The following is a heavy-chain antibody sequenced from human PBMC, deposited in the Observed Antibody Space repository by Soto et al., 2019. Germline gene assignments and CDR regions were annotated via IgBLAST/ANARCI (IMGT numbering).Heavy chain of an antibody. CDR2: IYYSGST. V-gene: IGHV4-39*01. D-gene: IGHD3-10*01. J-gene: IGHJ4*02. Sequence: QLQLQESGPGLVKPSETLSLTCTVSGGSISSSSYYWGWIRQPPGKGLEWIGSIYYSGSTYYNPSLKSRVTISVATSKTQFSLKLSSVTAADTAVYYCATLWFGEGNYWGQGTLVTVSS. CDR3: ATLWFGEGNY. CDR1: GGSISSSSYY.